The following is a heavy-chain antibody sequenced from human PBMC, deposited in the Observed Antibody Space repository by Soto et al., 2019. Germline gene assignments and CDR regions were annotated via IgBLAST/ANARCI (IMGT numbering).Heavy chain of an antibody. CDR1: GYTFTSYG. D-gene: IGHD2-2*01. Sequence: QVQLVQSGGEVKVPGASVKVSCKASGYTFTSYGFNWVRQAPGQGLEWMGWIGADNVHTNYAQKFQGRVTMTTDTFTSTAYLELRSLRSDDTAVYYCARVGYCSGYSCHYMDVWGRGTTVTVSS. J-gene: IGHJ6*03. CDR2: IGADNVHT. CDR3: ARVGYCSGYSCHYMDV. V-gene: IGHV1-18*01.